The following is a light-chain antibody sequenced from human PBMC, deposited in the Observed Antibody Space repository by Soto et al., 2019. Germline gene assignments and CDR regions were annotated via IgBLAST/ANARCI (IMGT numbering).Light chain of an antibody. J-gene: IGKJ1*01. V-gene: IGKV3-20*01. CDR1: QSVDNY. CDR3: QQYGSSGT. CDR2: EAI. Sequence: EIVLTQSPATLSLSPGERATLACRATQSVDNYLAWYQHKPGQAPRLLIYEAIIRATGIPARFSATGSGTDFTLTINSLEPEDFAVYYCQQYGSSGTFGQGTKVDIK.